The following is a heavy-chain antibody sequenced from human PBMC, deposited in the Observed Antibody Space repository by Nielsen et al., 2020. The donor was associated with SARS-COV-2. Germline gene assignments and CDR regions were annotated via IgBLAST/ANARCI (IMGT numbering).Heavy chain of an antibody. CDR3: ARSTVRGEIDY. Sequence: GESLKISCAASGFTFSSYSMNWVRQAPGKGLEWVSSISSSSYIYYADSVKGRFTISRDNAKNSLYLQMNSLRAEDTAVYYCARSTVRGEIDYWGQGTLVTVSS. CDR1: GFTFSSYS. CDR2: ISSSSYI. D-gene: IGHD3-10*01. J-gene: IGHJ4*02. V-gene: IGHV3-21*01.